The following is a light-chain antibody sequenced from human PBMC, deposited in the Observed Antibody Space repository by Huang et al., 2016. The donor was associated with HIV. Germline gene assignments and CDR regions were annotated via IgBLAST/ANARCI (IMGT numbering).Light chain of an antibody. V-gene: IGKV3-20*01. CDR2: HSS. CDR1: QSVSGNY. CDR3: QQYGNSPFT. J-gene: IGKJ3*01. Sequence: EIVLTQSPGTLSLSPGERATLSCTASQSVSGNYLAWYQQRPGQAPRLLIYHSSTRAPGIPGRFSGSGSGTDFTLTISRLEPEDFAVFYCQQYGNSPFTFGPGTKVDI.